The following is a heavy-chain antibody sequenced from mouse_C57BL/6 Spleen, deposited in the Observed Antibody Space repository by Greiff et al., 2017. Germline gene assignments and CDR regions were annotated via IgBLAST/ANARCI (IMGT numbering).Heavy chain of an antibody. Sequence: EVQRVESGGGLVQPGGSLKLSCAASGFTFSDYGMAWVRQAPRKGPEWVAFISNLAYSIYYADTVTGRFTISRENAKNTLYLEMSSLRSEDTAMYYCARGTTVVDWYFDVWGTGTTVTVSS. J-gene: IGHJ1*03. CDR2: ISNLAYSI. V-gene: IGHV5-15*01. CDR1: GFTFSDYG. CDR3: ARGTTVVDWYFDV. D-gene: IGHD1-1*01.